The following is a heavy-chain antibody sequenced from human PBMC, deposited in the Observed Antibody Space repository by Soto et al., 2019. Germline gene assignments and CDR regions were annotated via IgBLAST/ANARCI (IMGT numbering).Heavy chain of an antibody. D-gene: IGHD6-13*01. CDR2: IIPILGIA. V-gene: IGHV1-69*02. Sequence: SVKVSCKASGGTFSSYTISWVRQAPGQGLEWMGRIIPILGIANYAQKFQGRVTVTADKSTSTAYMELSSLRSEDTAVYYCARGGIAAAGTQLDYWGQGTLVTVSS. CDR1: GGTFSSYT. J-gene: IGHJ4*02. CDR3: ARGGIAAAGTQLDY.